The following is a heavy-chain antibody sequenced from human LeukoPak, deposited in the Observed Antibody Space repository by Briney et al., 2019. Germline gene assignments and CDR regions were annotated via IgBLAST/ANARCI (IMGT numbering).Heavy chain of an antibody. CDR2: ISSSGGST. Sequence: PGGSLRLSCAASGFTFSSYGMSWVRQAPGKGLEWVSAISSSGGSTYYADSVKGRFTISRDNAKNSLYLQMNSLRAEDTAVYYCARGYSYGASGFDYWGQGTLVTVSS. V-gene: IGHV3-23*01. D-gene: IGHD5-18*01. CDR3: ARGYSYGASGFDY. J-gene: IGHJ4*02. CDR1: GFTFSSYG.